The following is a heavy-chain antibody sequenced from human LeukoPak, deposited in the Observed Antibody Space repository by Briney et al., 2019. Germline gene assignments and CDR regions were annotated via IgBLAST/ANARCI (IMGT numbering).Heavy chain of an antibody. CDR3: ARDHLVGYCSSTSCYDHYYYGMDV. D-gene: IGHD2-2*01. J-gene: IGHJ6*02. CDR2: IYYSGST. Sequence: SATLSLTCTVSGGSISSYYWSWIRQPPGKGLEWIGYIYYSGSTNYNPSLKSRVTISVDTSKNQFSLKLSSVTAADTAVYYCARDHLVGYCSSTSCYDHYYYGMDVWGQGTTVTVSS. V-gene: IGHV4-59*01. CDR1: GGSISSYY.